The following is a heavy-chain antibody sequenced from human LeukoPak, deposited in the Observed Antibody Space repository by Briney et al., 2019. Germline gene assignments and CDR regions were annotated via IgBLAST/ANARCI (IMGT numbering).Heavy chain of an antibody. J-gene: IGHJ4*02. Sequence: GASVKVSCKASGYTFTGYYMHWVRQAPGQGLEWMGWINPNSGGTNYAQKFQGRVTMTRDTSISTAYMELSRLRSDDTAVYYCARAGSSGWYFTDLISYFDYWGQGTLVTVSS. CDR3: ARAGSSGWYFTDLISYFDY. D-gene: IGHD6-19*01. CDR2: INPNSGGT. CDR1: GYTFTGYY. V-gene: IGHV1-2*02.